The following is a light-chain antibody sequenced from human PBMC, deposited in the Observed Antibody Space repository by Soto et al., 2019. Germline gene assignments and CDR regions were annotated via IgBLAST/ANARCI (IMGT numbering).Light chain of an antibody. J-gene: IGKJ1*01. CDR3: QQYDNSPWA. V-gene: IGKV3-20*01. CDR1: QSVSSSY. Sequence: EIVLTQSPGTLSLSPGERATVSCRASQSVSSSYLAWYQQKPGQAPRLLIYGASSRATGIPDRFSGSGSGTDFTLTISRLEPEDFAVYYCQQYDNSPWAFCQGTKVEIK. CDR2: GAS.